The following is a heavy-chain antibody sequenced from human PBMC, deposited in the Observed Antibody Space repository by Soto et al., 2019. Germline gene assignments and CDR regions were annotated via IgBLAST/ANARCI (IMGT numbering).Heavy chain of an antibody. V-gene: IGHV1-18*04. CDR1: GYSFTGYG. CDR2: ITTYNGDT. J-gene: IGHJ3*01. Sequence: ASVKVSCKASGYSFTGYGINWVRQAPGQGLQWLGRITTYNGDTNYAQNFRGRVTMTTDTSTSTTYMELRSLRSDDTAVYFCARGRGYSLIPVVDDAVDVWGQGTLVTVSS. D-gene: IGHD5-12*01. CDR3: ARGRGYSLIPVVDDAVDV.